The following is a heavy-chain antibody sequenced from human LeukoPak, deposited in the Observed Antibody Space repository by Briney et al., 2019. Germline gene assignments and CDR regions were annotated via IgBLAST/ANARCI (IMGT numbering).Heavy chain of an antibody. CDR3: AREYYDFWSGYYRYYFDY. J-gene: IGHJ4*02. CDR2: ISAYNGNT. Sequence: RASVKVSCKASGYTFTSYGISWVRQAPGQGLEWMGWISAYNGNTNYAQKLQGRVTMTTDTSTSTAYMELRSLRSDDTAVYYCAREYYDFWSGYYRYYFDYWGQGTLVTVSS. V-gene: IGHV1-18*01. CDR1: GYTFTSYG. D-gene: IGHD3-3*01.